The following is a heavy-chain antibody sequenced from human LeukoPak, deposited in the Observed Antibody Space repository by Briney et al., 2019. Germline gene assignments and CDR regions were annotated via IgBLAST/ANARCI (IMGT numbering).Heavy chain of an antibody. CDR3: AKDLSSAITSALVLDV. CDR1: GFTFSSYS. D-gene: IGHD3-22*01. Sequence: PGGSLRLSCAASGFTFSSYSMNWVRQAPGKGLEWVSYISSTSTTIYYADSVKGRFTVSRDNAKNSLYLQMSSLRAEDTAVYYCAKDLSSAITSALVLDVWGQGTTVIVS. J-gene: IGHJ6*02. CDR2: ISSTSTTI. V-gene: IGHV3-48*04.